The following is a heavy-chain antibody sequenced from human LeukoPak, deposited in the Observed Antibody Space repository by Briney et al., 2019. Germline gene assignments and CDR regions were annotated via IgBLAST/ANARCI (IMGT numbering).Heavy chain of an antibody. CDR3: ASFPYYYDSSGYYYDA. Sequence: SETLSLTCTVSGASINSGLYYWNWIRQPAGKGLEWIGRINTSGNTNYNPSLKSRVIISVNTSKNQFALKLSSVTAADTAVYYCASFPYYYDSSGYYYDAWGQGTLVTVSS. J-gene: IGHJ5*02. CDR1: GASINSGLYY. V-gene: IGHV4-61*02. D-gene: IGHD3-22*01. CDR2: INTSGNT.